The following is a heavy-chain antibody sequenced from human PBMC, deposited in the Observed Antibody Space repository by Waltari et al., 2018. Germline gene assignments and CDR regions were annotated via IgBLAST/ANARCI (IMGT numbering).Heavy chain of an antibody. J-gene: IGHJ4*02. CDR3: AKDFDTSGYFPLGS. Sequence: EVQLVDSGGDLVHPGGSLRLSCAASGFMFSNYAMTVVRQAPGKGGRWVSAVSGNGGTTYTADSVRGQFTISRDNSENTLYRQMDRLIADDTAVYYCAKDFDTSGYFPLGSGGQVTLVTVSS. V-gene: IGHV3-23*04. CDR1: GFMFSNYA. D-gene: IGHD3-22*01. CDR2: VSGNGGTT.